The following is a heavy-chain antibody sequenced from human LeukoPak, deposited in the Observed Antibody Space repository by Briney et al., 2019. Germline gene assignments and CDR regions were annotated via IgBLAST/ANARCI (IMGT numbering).Heavy chain of an antibody. J-gene: IGHJ4*02. Sequence: GGSLRLSCAASGFTFSSYEMNWVRQAPGKGLEWVSYISSSGSTIYYADSVKGRFTISRDNAKNSLYLQMNSLRAEDTAVYYCAREQSGYSYGIDYWGQGTLVTVSS. CDR3: AREQSGYSYGIDY. CDR2: ISSSGSTI. CDR1: GFTFSSYE. D-gene: IGHD5-18*01. V-gene: IGHV3-48*03.